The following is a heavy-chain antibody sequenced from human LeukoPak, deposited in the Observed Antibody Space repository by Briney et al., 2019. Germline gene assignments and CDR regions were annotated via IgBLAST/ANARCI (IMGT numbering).Heavy chain of an antibody. Sequence: GGSLRLSCAASGFTFSSYAMHWVRQAPVKGLEWVAVISYDGSNKYYADSVKGRFTISRDNSKNTLYLQMNSLRAEDTAVYYCAKASLPGSGTYFDYWGQGTLVTVSS. CDR1: GFTFSSYA. CDR2: ISYDGSNK. CDR3: AKASLPGSGTYFDY. D-gene: IGHD3-10*01. J-gene: IGHJ4*02. V-gene: IGHV3-30-3*01.